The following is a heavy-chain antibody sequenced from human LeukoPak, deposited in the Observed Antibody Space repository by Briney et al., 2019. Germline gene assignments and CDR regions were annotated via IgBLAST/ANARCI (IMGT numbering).Heavy chain of an antibody. J-gene: IGHJ4*02. Sequence: SGGSLRLSCAASGFTVSSNYMSWVRQAPGKGLEWVSYISSSGSTIYYADSVKGRFTISRDNAKNSLYLQMNSLRAEDTAVYYCARTNDNYGDYKNFDYWGQGTLVTVSS. D-gene: IGHD4-17*01. CDR3: ARTNDNYGDYKNFDY. CDR1: GFTVSSNY. V-gene: IGHV3-11*01. CDR2: ISSSGSTI.